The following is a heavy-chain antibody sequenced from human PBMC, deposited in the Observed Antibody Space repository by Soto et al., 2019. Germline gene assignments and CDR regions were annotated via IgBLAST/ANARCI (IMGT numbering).Heavy chain of an antibody. J-gene: IGHJ4*02. D-gene: IGHD5-18*01. CDR3: ARGYSYGENDY. V-gene: IGHV4-30-4*01. CDR2: IYYSGST. Sequence: QVQLQESGPGLVKPSQTLSLTCTVSGGSISSGDYYWSWIRQPPGKGLEWIGYIYYSGSTYYNPSLKSXATRSXXTSKNQFSLKLSSVTAADTAVYYCARGYSYGENDYWGQGTLVTVSS. CDR1: GGSISSGDYY.